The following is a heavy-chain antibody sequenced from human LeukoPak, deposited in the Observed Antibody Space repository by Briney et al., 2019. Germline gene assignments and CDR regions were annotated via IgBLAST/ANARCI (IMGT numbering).Heavy chain of an antibody. V-gene: IGHV1-46*01. CDR3: ARRAPSSDFDY. J-gene: IGHJ4*02. CDR1: GYTFTSYH. Sequence: ASVKDSCKASGYTFTSYHMHWVRQAPGQGLDWMGIINPSGGSTSYAQKFQGRVTMTRDTSTSTVYMELSSLRSEDTAVYYCARRAPSSDFDYWGQGTLVTVSS. D-gene: IGHD6-13*01. CDR2: INPSGGST.